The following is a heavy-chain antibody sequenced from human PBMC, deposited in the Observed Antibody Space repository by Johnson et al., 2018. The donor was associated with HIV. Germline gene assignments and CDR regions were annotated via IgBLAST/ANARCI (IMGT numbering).Heavy chain of an antibody. V-gene: IGHV3-11*01. CDR2: ISSGGSTI. J-gene: IGHJ3*02. Sequence: QVQLVESGGGLVKTGGSLRLSCAASGFTFSDYYMSWIRQAPGKGLEWVSYISSGGSTIYYADSVKGRFTISRDNAKKSLYLQMNSLRAEDTALYYCARYFGVVIYDAFDIWGQGTMVTVSS. D-gene: IGHD3-3*01. CDR1: GFTFSDYY. CDR3: ARYFGVVIYDAFDI.